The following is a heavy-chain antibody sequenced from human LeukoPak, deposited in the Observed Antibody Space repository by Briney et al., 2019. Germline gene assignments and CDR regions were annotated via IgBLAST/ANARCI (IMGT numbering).Heavy chain of an antibody. CDR3: ARGNQLFDY. J-gene: IGHJ4*02. V-gene: IGHV1-2*02. CDR1: GYTFTGYY. CDR2: INPNSGGT. D-gene: IGHD1-1*01. Sequence: ASVKVSCKASGYTFTGYYMHWVRQAPGQGLEWMGWINPNSGGTNYAQKFQGRVTLTRHTYISPAYMELSRLRSDDTAVYYCARGNQLFDYWRQATMLSVPS.